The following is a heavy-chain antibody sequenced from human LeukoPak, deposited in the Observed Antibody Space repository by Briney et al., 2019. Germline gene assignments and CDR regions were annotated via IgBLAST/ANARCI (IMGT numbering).Heavy chain of an antibody. V-gene: IGHV5-10-1*01. CDR3: ARRETGQIFIDY. CDR1: GYSSTSYW. J-gene: IGHJ4*02. Sequence: KVGESLKISCKGSGYSSTSYWISWVRQMPGKGLEWMGRIDPSDSYTNYSPSFQGHVTISVDKSISTAYLQWSSLRASDTAMYYCARRETGQIFIDYWGQGTLVTVSS. CDR2: IDPSDSYT. D-gene: IGHD3-9*01.